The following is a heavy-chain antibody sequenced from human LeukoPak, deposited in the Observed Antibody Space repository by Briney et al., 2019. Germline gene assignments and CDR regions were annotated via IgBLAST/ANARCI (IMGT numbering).Heavy chain of an antibody. CDR3: ARAGDIVVVVAATRFDP. Sequence: SETLSLTCAVYGGSFSGYYWSWIRQHPGKGLGWIGYIYYSGSTYYNPSLKSRVTISVDTSKNQFSLKLSSVTAADTAVYYCARAGDIVVVVAATRFDPWGQGTLVTVSS. CDR1: GGSFSGYY. J-gene: IGHJ5*02. CDR2: IYYSGST. V-gene: IGHV4-31*11. D-gene: IGHD2-15*01.